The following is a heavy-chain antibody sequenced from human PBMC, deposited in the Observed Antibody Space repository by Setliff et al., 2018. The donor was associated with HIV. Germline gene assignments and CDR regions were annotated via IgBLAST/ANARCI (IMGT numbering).Heavy chain of an antibody. CDR1: GGSLTGYH. CDR2: MYYTGTT. CDR3: ARSIYGSGTYPLDI. V-gene: IGHV4-4*07. Sequence: SETLSLTCTVSGGSLTGYHWSWIRQSAGKELEWIGRMYYTGTTDYNPSLMSRVTLSIDRSKNQFALEVNSMTAADAAVYYCARSIYGSGTYPLDIWSQGTLVTV. J-gene: IGHJ4*02. D-gene: IGHD3-10*01.